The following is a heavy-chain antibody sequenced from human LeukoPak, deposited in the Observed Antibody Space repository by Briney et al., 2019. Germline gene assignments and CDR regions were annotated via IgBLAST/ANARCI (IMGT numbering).Heavy chain of an antibody. V-gene: IGHV3-23*01. D-gene: IGHD6-13*01. J-gene: IGHJ2*01. Sequence: GGSLRLSCAASGFTFSSSAMSWVRQAPGKGLEWVSNISGSGSGGSTYYADSVKGRFTISRDNSKNTLYLQMNSLRAEDTAVYYCAKSQQQLPNGGWYFDLWGRGTLVTVSS. CDR1: GFTFSSSA. CDR2: ISGSGSGGST. CDR3: AKSQQQLPNGGWYFDL.